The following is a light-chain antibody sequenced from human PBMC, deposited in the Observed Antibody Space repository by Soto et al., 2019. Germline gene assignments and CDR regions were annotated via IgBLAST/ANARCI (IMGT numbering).Light chain of an antibody. V-gene: IGKV1-27*01. J-gene: IGKJ1*01. Sequence: DIQMTQSPSSLSASVGDRVTITCRASEDISNYLAWYQQKPGKVPKLLIYGASTLQSGVPSRFSRSGSGTDFTLTISSLQTEDVATYYCQNYNRAPWTFGRWTKVESK. CDR2: GAS. CDR3: QNYNRAPWT. CDR1: EDISNY.